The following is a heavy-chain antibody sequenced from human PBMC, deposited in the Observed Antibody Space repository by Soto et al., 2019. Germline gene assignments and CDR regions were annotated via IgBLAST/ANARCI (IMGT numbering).Heavy chain of an antibody. Sequence: QVQLQESGPGLVKPSQTLSLTCTVSGGSISSGGYYWSWIRQHPGEGLEWIGYIYYSGSTYYNPSLKSRVTISVETSKNQFSLKLSSVTAADTAVYYCARELIDYSNWFDPWGLGTLVIVSS. J-gene: IGHJ5*02. V-gene: IGHV4-31*03. CDR2: IYYSGST. D-gene: IGHD2-15*01. CDR1: GGSISSGGYY. CDR3: ARELIDYSNWFDP.